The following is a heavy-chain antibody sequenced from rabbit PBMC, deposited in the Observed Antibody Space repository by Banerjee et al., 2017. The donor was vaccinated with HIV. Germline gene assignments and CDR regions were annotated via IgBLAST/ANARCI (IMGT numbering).Heavy chain of an antibody. CDR2: INAVTGRA. CDR1: GFSFSSSDY. V-gene: IGHV1S40*01. D-gene: IGHD1-1*01. Sequence: QSLEESGGDLVKPGASLTLTCTASGFSFSSSDYMCWVRQAPGKGLEWITCINAVTGRAVYASWAKGRFTFSKTSSTTVTLQMTSLTAADTATYFCARDLVGVIGWNFYLWGQGTLVTVS. CDR3: ARDLVGVIGWNFYL. J-gene: IGHJ4*01.